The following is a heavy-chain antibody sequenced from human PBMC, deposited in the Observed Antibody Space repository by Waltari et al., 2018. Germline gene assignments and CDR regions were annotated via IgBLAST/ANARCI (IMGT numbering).Heavy chain of an antibody. CDR3: ARVANGDAFDI. CDR1: GYSISSGYY. V-gene: IGHV4-38-2*01. CDR2: IYHSGST. Sequence: QVQLQESGPGLVKPSETLSLTCAVSGYSISSGYYWGRIRQPPGKGLEWIGSIYHSGSTYYNPSLKSRVTISVDTSKNQFSLKLSSVTAADTAVYYCARVANGDAFDIWGQGTMVTVSS. J-gene: IGHJ3*02.